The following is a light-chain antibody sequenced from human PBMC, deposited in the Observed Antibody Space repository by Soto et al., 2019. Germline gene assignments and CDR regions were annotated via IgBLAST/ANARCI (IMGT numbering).Light chain of an antibody. J-gene: IGKJ1*01. Sequence: DIQMTQSPSTLSAFVGDRVTITCRASQSISLWLAWYQQKPGKAPRLLIYDVSTLESGVPSRFSGSGSGKEFRLTIKSLEPDDFSTYYCQQYNSYSWTFGQGTKVEIK. V-gene: IGKV1-5*01. CDR2: DVS. CDR3: QQYNSYSWT. CDR1: QSISLW.